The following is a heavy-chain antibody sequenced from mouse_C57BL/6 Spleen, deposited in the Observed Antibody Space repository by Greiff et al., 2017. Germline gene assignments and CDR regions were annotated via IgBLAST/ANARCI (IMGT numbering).Heavy chain of an antibody. V-gene: IGHV1-76*01. Sequence: VKLQQSGAELVRPGASVKLSCKASGYTFTDYYINWVKQRPGQGLEWIARIYPGSGNTYYNEKFKGKATLTAEKSSSTAYMQLSSLTSEDSAVYFCARDYGEAWFAYWGQGTLVTVSA. CDR3: ARDYGEAWFAY. D-gene: IGHD2-4*01. CDR1: GYTFTDYY. CDR2: IYPGSGNT. J-gene: IGHJ3*01.